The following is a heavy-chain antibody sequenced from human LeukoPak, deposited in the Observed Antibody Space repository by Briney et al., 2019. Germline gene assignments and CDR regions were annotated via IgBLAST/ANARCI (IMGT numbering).Heavy chain of an antibody. CDR3: AREPPNYGMDV. V-gene: IGHV4-30-4*01. CDR1: GGPISSGDYY. J-gene: IGHJ6*02. Sequence: SQTLSLTCTVSGGPISSGDYYWSWIRQPPGKGLEWIGYIYYSGSTYYNPSLKSRVTISVDTSKNQLSLKLSSVTAADTAVYYCAREPPNYGMDVWGQGTTVTVSS. CDR2: IYYSGST.